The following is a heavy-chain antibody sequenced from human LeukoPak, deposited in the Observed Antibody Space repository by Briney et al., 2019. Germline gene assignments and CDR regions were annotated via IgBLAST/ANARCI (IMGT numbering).Heavy chain of an antibody. D-gene: IGHD3-10*01. CDR1: GLTFSTYW. Sequence: GGSLRLSCAASGLTFSTYWMSWVRQAPGKGLEWVANINQDGSEKYYVDSVKGRFTISRDNAKNSLYLQVNSLRGEDTAVYYCARDGYGSGSHDYWGQGTLVTVSS. CDR2: INQDGSEK. V-gene: IGHV3-7*04. CDR3: ARDGYGSGSHDY. J-gene: IGHJ4*02.